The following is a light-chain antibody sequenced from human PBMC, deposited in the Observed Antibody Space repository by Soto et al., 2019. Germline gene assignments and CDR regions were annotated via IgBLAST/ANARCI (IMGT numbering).Light chain of an antibody. J-gene: IGKJ5*01. V-gene: IGKV3-15*01. CDR2: DVS. CDR3: QQYNNWPPT. Sequence: EIVLTQSPATLSVSPGESATLSCKASQSARSSLGWYQQMPGQPPRLLIHDVSIRATGIPGRFNGSGSGTEFTLTISSLQSEDSAVYYCQQYNNWPPTFGQGTRLEI. CDR1: QSARSS.